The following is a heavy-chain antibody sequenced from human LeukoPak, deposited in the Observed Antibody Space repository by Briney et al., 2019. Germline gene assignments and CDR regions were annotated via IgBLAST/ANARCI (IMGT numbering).Heavy chain of an antibody. D-gene: IGHD2-15*01. Sequence: GGSLRLSCAASGFTFSDHHMDWVRQAPGKGLEWVGRTRNKINSHTTEYAASVKGRFTVSRDDSKNSFYLQMNSLRTEDTAVYYCAWSPVGSVMDVWGKGSSVTVSS. V-gene: IGHV3-72*01. J-gene: IGHJ6*04. CDR2: TRNKINSHTT. CDR3: AWSPVGSVMDV. CDR1: GFTFSDHH.